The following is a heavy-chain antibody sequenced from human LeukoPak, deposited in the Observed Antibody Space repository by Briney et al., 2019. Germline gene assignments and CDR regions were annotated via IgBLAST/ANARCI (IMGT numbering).Heavy chain of an antibody. CDR1: GVTFISYS. Sequence: GGSLRLSCAASGVTFISYSMNWVRQAPGKGLEWVSYISSSSSTIYYADSVKGRFTISRDNAKNSLYLQMNSLRAEDTAVYYCARAGCSSTSCYTYGPGGLDYWGQGTLVTVSS. CDR3: ARAGCSSTSCYTYGPGGLDY. CDR2: ISSSSSTI. D-gene: IGHD2-2*02. V-gene: IGHV3-48*04. J-gene: IGHJ4*02.